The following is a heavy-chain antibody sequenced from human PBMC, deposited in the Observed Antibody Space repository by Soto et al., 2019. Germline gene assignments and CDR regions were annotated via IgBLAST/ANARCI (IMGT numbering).Heavy chain of an antibody. D-gene: IGHD5-18*01. CDR1: GYTFTSYG. CDR3: ARGGCSYGYGMDV. Sequence: ASVKVSCKASGYTFTSYGINWVRQATGQGLEWLGWMIPTSGSTSYAQKFQGRVTMTGGTSTGTAYLELSSLTSEDTAVNYCARGGCSYGYGMDVWGQGTTVTVSS. CDR2: MIPTSGST. V-gene: IGHV1-8*01. J-gene: IGHJ6*02.